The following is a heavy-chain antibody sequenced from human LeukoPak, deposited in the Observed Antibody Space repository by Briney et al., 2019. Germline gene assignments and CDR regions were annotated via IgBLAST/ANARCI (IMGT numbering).Heavy chain of an antibody. Sequence: SETLSLTCTVSGYSISSGYYWGWIRQPPGKGLEWIGSIYYSGNTYYNASLKSRVTISIDTSKNQFSLKLSSVTAADTAVYYCAREVYDSSGWYQDYWGQGTLVTVSS. CDR3: AREVYDSSGWYQDY. J-gene: IGHJ4*02. CDR2: IYYSGNT. CDR1: GYSISSGYY. D-gene: IGHD6-19*01. V-gene: IGHV4-38-2*02.